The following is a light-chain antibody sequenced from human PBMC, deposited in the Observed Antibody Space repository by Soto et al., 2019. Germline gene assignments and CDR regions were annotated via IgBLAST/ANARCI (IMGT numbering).Light chain of an antibody. CDR1: RSDVGDYNY. Sequence: QSALTQPASVSGSPGQSITISCTGTRSDVGDYNYVSWYQQHPGTAPRLMIYDVDNRPSRISPRFSGSKSGNTASLTISGLQAEDEADYYCCSYTSTNTLVFGGGTKLTVL. V-gene: IGLV2-14*03. J-gene: IGLJ3*02. CDR2: DVD. CDR3: CSYTSTNTLV.